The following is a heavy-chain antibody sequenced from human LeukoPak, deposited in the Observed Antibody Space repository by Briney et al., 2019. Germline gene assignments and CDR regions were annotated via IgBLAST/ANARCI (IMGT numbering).Heavy chain of an antibody. Sequence: AASVKVSCKASGGIVTTYSLTWVRQAPGQGLEWVGGIIPMFGTPNYAQKFQGRVTITTDDSTSTAYLELSSLRSEDTAVYYCARGRSGTKSGGSDYWGQGTLVTVSS. CDR3: ARGRSGTKSGGSDY. CDR1: GGIVTTYS. D-gene: IGHD3-10*02. CDR2: IIPMFGTP. V-gene: IGHV1-69*05. J-gene: IGHJ4*02.